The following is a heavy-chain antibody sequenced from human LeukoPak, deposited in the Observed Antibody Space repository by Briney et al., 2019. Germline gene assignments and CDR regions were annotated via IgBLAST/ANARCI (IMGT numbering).Heavy chain of an antibody. Sequence: SETLSLTCAVYGGSFSGYHWSWIRQPPGKGLEWIGEINHSGSTNYNPSLKSRVTISVDTSKNQFSLKLSSVTAADTAVYYCARRTGGGITMVRGVKKGNWFDPWGQGTLVTVSS. CDR1: GGSFSGYH. CDR3: ARRTGGGITMVRGVKKGNWFDP. CDR2: INHSGST. V-gene: IGHV4-34*01. D-gene: IGHD3-10*01. J-gene: IGHJ5*02.